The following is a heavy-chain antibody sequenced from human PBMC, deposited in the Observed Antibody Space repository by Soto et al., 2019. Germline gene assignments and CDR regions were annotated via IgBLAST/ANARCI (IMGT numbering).Heavy chain of an antibody. J-gene: IGHJ4*02. CDR1: VGSIISCGYY. Sequence: TLSLTCTVSVGSIISCGYYWSCILQHPWKGLELIVYVDYSVITDYNPCLNILVTISVDTSKNQFSLKLSSVTAADTAVYYCARDGSGPFDFWGQGTLVTVSS. CDR3: ARDGSGPFDF. D-gene: IGHD1-1*01. CDR2: VDYSVIT. V-gene: IGHV4-31*01.